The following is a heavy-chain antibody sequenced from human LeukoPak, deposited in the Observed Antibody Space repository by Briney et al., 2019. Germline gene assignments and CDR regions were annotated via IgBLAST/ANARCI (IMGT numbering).Heavy chain of an antibody. CDR1: GFTFSSYG. J-gene: IGHJ4*02. CDR3: AKGHKLGATQFDY. Sequence: GGSLRLSCAASGFTFSSYGMHWVRQAPGKGLEWVAVISYDGSNKYYADSVKGRFTISRDNSKNTLYLQMNSLRAEDTAVYYCAKGHKLGATQFDYWGQGTLVTASS. V-gene: IGHV3-30*18. D-gene: IGHD1-26*01. CDR2: ISYDGSNK.